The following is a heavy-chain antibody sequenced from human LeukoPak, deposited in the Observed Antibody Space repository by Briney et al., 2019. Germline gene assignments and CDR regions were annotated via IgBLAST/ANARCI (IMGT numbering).Heavy chain of an antibody. Sequence: SETLSLTCAVYGGSFSGYYWSWIRQPPGKGLEWIGEINHSGSTNYNPSLKSRVTISVDTSKNQFSLKLSSVTAADTAVYYCARIGHQNLDYWGQGTLVTVSS. CDR1: GGSFSGYY. CDR2: INHSGST. D-gene: IGHD1-14*01. V-gene: IGHV4-34*01. J-gene: IGHJ4*02. CDR3: ARIGHQNLDY.